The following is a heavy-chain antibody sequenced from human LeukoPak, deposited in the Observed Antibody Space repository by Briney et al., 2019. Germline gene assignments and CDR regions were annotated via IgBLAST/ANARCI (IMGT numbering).Heavy chain of an antibody. CDR2: ISAYNGNT. V-gene: IGHV1-18*01. CDR3: ARSSVVGATRHASDI. CDR1: GYTFTSYG. J-gene: IGHJ3*02. Sequence: ASVKVSCKASGYTFTSYGISWVRQAPGQGLEWMGWISAYNGNTNYAQKLQGRVTMTTDTSTSTAYMELRSLRSDDTAVYYCARSSVVGATRHASDIWGQGTMVTVSS. D-gene: IGHD1-26*01.